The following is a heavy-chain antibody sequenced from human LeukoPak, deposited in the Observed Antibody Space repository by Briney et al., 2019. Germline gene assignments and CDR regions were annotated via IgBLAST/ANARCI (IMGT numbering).Heavy chain of an antibody. CDR2: ISVYNGNT. CDR1: GYTFSNYG. V-gene: IGHV1-18*01. D-gene: IGHD6-6*01. J-gene: IGHJ3*02. CDR3: ARDRWSSSSSEGTFDI. Sequence: ASVKVSCKASGYTFSNYGISWVRQAPGQGLEWMGWISVYNGNTVYAQKLRARVTMTTDTSTSTAYMELRSLRSDDTAVYYCARDRWSSSSSEGTFDIWGQGTMVIVSS.